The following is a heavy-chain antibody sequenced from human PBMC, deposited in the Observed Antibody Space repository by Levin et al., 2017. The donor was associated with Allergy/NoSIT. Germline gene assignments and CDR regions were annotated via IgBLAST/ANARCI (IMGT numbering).Heavy chain of an antibody. D-gene: IGHD2-2*01. Sequence: GESLKISCAASGFTFSSYSMNWVRQAPGKGLEWVSSISSSSSYIYYADSVKGRFTISRDNAKNSLYLQMNSLRAEDTAVYYCAREMRACSSTSCPKTYYYYYYMDVWGKGTTVTVSS. J-gene: IGHJ6*03. CDR1: GFTFSSYS. V-gene: IGHV3-21*01. CDR3: AREMRACSSTSCPKTYYYYYYMDV. CDR2: ISSSSSYI.